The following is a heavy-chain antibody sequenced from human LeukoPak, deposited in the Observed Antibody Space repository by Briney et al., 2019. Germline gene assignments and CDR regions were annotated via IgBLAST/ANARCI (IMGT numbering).Heavy chain of an antibody. Sequence: GSLRLSCAASGFTFSSYAMSWIRQPPGKGLEWIGHIYGSGSTNYNPSLKSRVTLSVDTSKNQFSLKLSSVTAADTAVYYCAREGTSGTHLNWFDPWGQGTLVTVSS. J-gene: IGHJ5*02. D-gene: IGHD1-1*01. CDR1: GFTFSSYA. V-gene: IGHV4-59*01. CDR3: AREGTSGTHLNWFDP. CDR2: IYGSGST.